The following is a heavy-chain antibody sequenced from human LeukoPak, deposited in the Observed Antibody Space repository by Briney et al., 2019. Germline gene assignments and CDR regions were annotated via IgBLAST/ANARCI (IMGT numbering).Heavy chain of an antibody. CDR2: LSGSGGST. V-gene: IGHV3-23*01. CDR3: ARSTGMGFSNY. CDR1: EFTFSSYA. D-gene: IGHD1-20*01. J-gene: IGHJ4*02. Sequence: PGGSLRLSCAASEFTFSSYAMSWVRQAPGKGLEWVSTLSGSGGSTYHADSVKGRFTISRDNSKNTLYLQMNSLRAEDTAVYSCARSTGMGFSNYWGQGTLVTVSS.